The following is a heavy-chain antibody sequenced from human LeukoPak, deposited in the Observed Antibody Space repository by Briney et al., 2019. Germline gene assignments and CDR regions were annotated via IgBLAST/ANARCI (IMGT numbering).Heavy chain of an antibody. J-gene: IGHJ4*02. CDR3: ARTPNYYDSSGYSRLYFDY. V-gene: IGHV4-30-2*02. D-gene: IGHD3-22*01. CDR2: IYHSGST. Sequence: PSETLSLTCAVSGGSISSGGYSLSWIRQPPGKGLEWIGYIYHSGSTNYNPSLKSRVTMSVDTSKNQFSLKLSSVTAADTAVYYCARTPNYYDSSGYSRLYFDYWGQGTLVTVSS. CDR1: GGSISSGGYS.